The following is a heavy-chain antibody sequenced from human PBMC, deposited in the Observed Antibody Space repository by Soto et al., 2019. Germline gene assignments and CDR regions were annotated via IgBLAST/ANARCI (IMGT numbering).Heavy chain of an antibody. CDR3: ARDSGYASYYYYGMDV. Sequence: SETLSLTCTVSGGSISSYYWSWIRQPPGKGLEWIGYIYYSGSTNYNPSLKSRVTISVDTSKNQFSLKLSSVTAADTAVYYCARDSGYASYYYYGMDVWGQGTTVTVFS. CDR2: IYYSGST. V-gene: IGHV4-59*01. CDR1: GGSISSYY. D-gene: IGHD5-12*01. J-gene: IGHJ6*02.